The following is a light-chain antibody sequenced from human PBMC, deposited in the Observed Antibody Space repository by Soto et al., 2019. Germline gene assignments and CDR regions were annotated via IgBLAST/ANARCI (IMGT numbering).Light chain of an antibody. CDR2: YDS. V-gene: IGLV3-21*04. Sequence: SSELTQPPSVSVAPGKTARITCGGNNIGSKSVHWYQQKPGQAPVLVIYYDSARPSGIPERFSGSNSGNTATLTISRVEAGDEADYYCQVWDSSSDHVVFGGGTKVTVL. CDR1: NIGSKS. CDR3: QVWDSSSDHVV. J-gene: IGLJ2*01.